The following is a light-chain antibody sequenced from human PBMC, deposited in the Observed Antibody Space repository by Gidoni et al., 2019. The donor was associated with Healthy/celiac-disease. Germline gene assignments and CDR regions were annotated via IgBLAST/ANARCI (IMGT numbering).Light chain of an antibody. CDR1: SLRSYY. V-gene: IGLV3-19*01. CDR2: GKN. Sequence: SSELTQDPAVSVAFGQTVRITCQGDSLRSYYASWYQQKPGPAPILVLYGKNNRPSGIPVRFSGSSSGNTASLTITGAQAEDEADYYCNSRDSSGNRLVFGGGTKLTVL. J-gene: IGLJ2*01. CDR3: NSRDSSGNRLV.